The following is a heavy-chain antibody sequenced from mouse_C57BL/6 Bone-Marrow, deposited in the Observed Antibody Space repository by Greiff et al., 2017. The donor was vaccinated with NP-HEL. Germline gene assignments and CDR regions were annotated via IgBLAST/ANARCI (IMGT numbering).Heavy chain of an antibody. D-gene: IGHD1-1*01. Sequence: QVQLQQPGAELVMPGASVKLSCKASGYTFTSYWMHWVKQRPGQGLEWIGEIDPSDSYTNYNQKFKGKSTLTVDKSSSTAYMQLSSLTSEDSAVYYFARPIYYGSFYFDYWGQGTTLTVSS. CDR3: ARPIYYGSFYFDY. V-gene: IGHV1-69*01. J-gene: IGHJ2*01. CDR1: GYTFTSYW. CDR2: IDPSDSYT.